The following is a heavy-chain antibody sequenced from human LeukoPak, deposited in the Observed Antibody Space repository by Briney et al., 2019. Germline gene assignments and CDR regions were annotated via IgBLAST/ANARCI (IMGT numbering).Heavy chain of an antibody. J-gene: IGHJ5*02. V-gene: IGHV3-21*01. CDR1: GFTVSSKY. CDR3: ARARLRHNWFDP. D-gene: IGHD4-17*01. Sequence: GGSLRLSCAASGFTVSSKYMSWVRQAPGRGLEWVSSISSSSSYIYYADSVKGRFTISRDNAKNSLYLQMNSLRAEDTAVYYCARARLRHNWFDPWGQGTLVTVSS. CDR2: ISSSSSYI.